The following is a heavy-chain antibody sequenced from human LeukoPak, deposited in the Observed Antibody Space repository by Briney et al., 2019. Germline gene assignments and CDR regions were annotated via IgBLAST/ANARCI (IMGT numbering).Heavy chain of an antibody. V-gene: IGHV3-73*01. J-gene: IGHJ4*02. CDR3: TTLAVAGGY. CDR1: GFTFSGSA. CDR2: IRSKANSYAT. Sequence: GGSLRLSCAASGFTFSGSAMRWVRQASGKGLEWVGRIRSKANSYATAYAASVKGRFTISRDDSKNTAYLQMNSLKTEDTAVYYCTTLAVAGGYWGQGTLVTVSS. D-gene: IGHD6-19*01.